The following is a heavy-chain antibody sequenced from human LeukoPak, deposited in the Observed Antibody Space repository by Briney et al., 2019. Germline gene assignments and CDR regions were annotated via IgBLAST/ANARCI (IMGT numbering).Heavy chain of an antibody. V-gene: IGHV3-30*02. CDR3: ATPLVWDYYYYYYYMDV. CDR2: IRYDGSNK. D-gene: IGHD1-26*01. J-gene: IGHJ6*03. CDR1: GFTFSSSG. Sequence: GGSLRLSCAASGFTFSSSGMHWVRQAPGKGLEWVAFIRYDGSNKYYADSVKGRFTISRDNSKNTLYLQMNSLRAEDTAVYYCATPLVWDYYYYYYYMDVWGKGTTVTVSS.